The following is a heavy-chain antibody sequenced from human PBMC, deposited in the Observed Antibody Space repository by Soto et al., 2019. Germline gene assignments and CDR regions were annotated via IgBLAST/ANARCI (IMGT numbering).Heavy chain of an antibody. Sequence: SLRLSCAASGFTFSSYAMHWVRQAPGKGLEWVAVISYDGSNKYYADSVKGRFTISRDNSKNTLYLQMNSLRAEDTAVYYCAQLGYCSSTSCYLWIDYWGQGTLVTVSS. CDR1: GFTFSSYA. V-gene: IGHV3-30-3*01. J-gene: IGHJ4*02. CDR3: AQLGYCSSTSCYLWIDY. D-gene: IGHD2-2*01. CDR2: ISYDGSNK.